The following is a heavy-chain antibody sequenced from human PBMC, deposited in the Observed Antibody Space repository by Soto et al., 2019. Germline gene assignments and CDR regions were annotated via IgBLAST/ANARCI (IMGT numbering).Heavy chain of an antibody. D-gene: IGHD3-3*01. CDR1: GFTFSSYA. CDR2: ISGSGGST. CDR3: ASYDFWIRSPYGMDV. Sequence: GGSLRLSCAASGFTFSSYAMSWVRQAPGKGLEWVSAISGSGGSTYYADSVKGRFTISRDNSKNTLYLQMNSLRAEDTAVYYCASYDFWIRSPYGMDVWGQGTTVTVSS. V-gene: IGHV3-23*01. J-gene: IGHJ6*02.